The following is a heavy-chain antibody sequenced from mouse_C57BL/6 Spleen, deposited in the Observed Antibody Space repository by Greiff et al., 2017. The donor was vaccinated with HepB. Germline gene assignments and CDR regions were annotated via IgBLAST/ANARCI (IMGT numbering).Heavy chain of an antibody. Sequence: VQLQQSGAELVKPGASVKMSCKASGYTFTSYWITWVKQRPGQGLEWIGDIYPGSGSTNYNEKFKSKATLTVDTSSSTAYMQLSSLTSEDSAVYYCARGSYYYGSRNAMDYWGQGTSVTVSS. CDR1: GYTFTSYW. D-gene: IGHD1-1*01. CDR2: IYPGSGST. V-gene: IGHV1-55*01. CDR3: ARGSYYYGSRNAMDY. J-gene: IGHJ4*01.